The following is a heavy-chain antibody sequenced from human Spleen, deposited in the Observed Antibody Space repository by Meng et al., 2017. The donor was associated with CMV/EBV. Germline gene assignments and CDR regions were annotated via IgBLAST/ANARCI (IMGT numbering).Heavy chain of an antibody. D-gene: IGHD4-23*01. CDR2: IYYSGST. Sequence: VSGGSISSRTYYWGWIRQPPGKGLVWIGNIYYSGSTPYNPSLKSRVTISVDTSKNQVFLRLSSVTAADTAVYYCARSVYGGNPFDYWGQGTLVTVSS. V-gene: IGHV4-39*01. J-gene: IGHJ4*02. CDR1: GGSISSRTYY. CDR3: ARSVYGGNPFDY.